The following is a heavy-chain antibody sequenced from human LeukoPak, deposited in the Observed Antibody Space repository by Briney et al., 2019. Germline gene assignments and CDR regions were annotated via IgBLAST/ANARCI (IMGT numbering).Heavy chain of an antibody. V-gene: IGHV3-33*01. Sequence: GRSLRLSCAASGFTFSSYGMHWVRQAPGKGLEWVAVIWYDGSNKYYADSVKGRFTISRDNSKNTLYLQMNSLRAEDTAVYYCARGTAAGTRKYFQHWGQGTLVTVSS. J-gene: IGHJ1*01. CDR3: ARGTAAGTRKYFQH. CDR1: GFTFSSYG. CDR2: IWYDGSNK. D-gene: IGHD6-13*01.